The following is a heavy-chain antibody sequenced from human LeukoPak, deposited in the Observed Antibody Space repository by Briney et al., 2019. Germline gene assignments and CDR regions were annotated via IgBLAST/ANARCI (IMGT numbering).Heavy chain of an antibody. CDR2: INQDGSEK. CDR3: ARSKQSAFDY. D-gene: IGHD6-19*01. V-gene: IGHV3-7*05. Sequence: GGSLRLSCAGSRFTFSTYWMSWVRQAPGKGLEWVANINQDGSEKYYVDSVKGRFTISRDNAKNSLFLQMNSLRADDTAVYYCARSKQSAFDYWGQGTLVTVSS. CDR1: RFTFSTYW. J-gene: IGHJ4*02.